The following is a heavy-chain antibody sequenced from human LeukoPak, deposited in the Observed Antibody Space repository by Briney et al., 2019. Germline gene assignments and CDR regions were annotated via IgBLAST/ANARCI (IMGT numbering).Heavy chain of an antibody. J-gene: IGHJ4*02. CDR1: GGTFSSYA. CDR3: ARGWSIAVAGLFDY. CDR2: IIPIFGTA. V-gene: IGHV1-69*05. Sequence: SVKVSCKASGGTFSSYAISWVRQAPGQGLEWMGGIIPIFGTANYAQKFQGRVTITTDESTSTAYMELSSLRSEDTAVYYCARGWSIAVAGLFDYWGQGTLVTVTS. D-gene: IGHD6-19*01.